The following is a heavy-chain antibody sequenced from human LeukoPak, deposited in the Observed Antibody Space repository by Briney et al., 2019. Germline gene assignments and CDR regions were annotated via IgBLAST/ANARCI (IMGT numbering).Heavy chain of an antibody. D-gene: IGHD5-18*01. J-gene: IGHJ4*02. Sequence: GGSLRLSCAASGFTFSSYWMSWVRQAPGKGLEWVANIKQDGSEKYYVDSVKGRFTISRDNAKTPLYLQMNSLRAEDTAVYYCARHLSGITGYTYGRGIDYWGQGTLVTVSS. CDR3: ARHLSGITGYTYGRGIDY. CDR2: IKQDGSEK. CDR1: GFTFSSYW. V-gene: IGHV3-7*01.